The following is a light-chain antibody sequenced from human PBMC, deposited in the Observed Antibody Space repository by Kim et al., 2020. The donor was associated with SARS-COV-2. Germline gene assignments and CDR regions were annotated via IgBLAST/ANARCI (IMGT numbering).Light chain of an antibody. CDR3: SSYTTSSTHV. J-gene: IGLJ2*01. CDR2: DVT. CDR1: SSDVGRYNF. Sequence: GQSITIACTGTSSDVGRYNFVSWYQQHPGNAPKLMIYDVTSRPSGVSDRFSGSKSGNTASLTISGLQPEDQADYYCSSYTTSSTHVFGAGTQLTVL. V-gene: IGLV2-14*03.